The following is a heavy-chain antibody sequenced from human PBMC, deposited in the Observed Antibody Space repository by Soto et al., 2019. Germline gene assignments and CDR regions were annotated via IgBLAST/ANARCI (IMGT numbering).Heavy chain of an antibody. J-gene: IGHJ5*02. CDR2: IYYSGST. V-gene: IGHV4-59*02. CDR3: ARAPGGNWFDP. Sequence: SETLSLTCTVSGGSVSSYYWSWIRQPPGKGLEWIAYIYYSGSTNYNPSLKSRVTISLDTSKNQFSLKLSSVTAADTAIYYCARAPGGNWFDPWGQGTMVTVYS. CDR1: GGSVSSYY.